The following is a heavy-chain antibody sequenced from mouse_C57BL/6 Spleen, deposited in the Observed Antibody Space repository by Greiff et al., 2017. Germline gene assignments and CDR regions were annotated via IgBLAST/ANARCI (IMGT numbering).Heavy chain of an antibody. CDR3: ARKRVYDGALDD. CDR2: INPGSGGT. CDR1: GYAFTNYL. J-gene: IGHJ4*01. V-gene: IGHV1-54*01. D-gene: IGHD2-12*01. Sequence: QVQLQQSGAELVRPGTSVKVSCKASGYAFTNYLIAWVKQRPGQGLEWIGVINPGSGGTNYNEKFKGKATLTADKSSSTAYMQLSSLTSEDSAVYVCARKRVYDGALDDGGKGTTVTVPA.